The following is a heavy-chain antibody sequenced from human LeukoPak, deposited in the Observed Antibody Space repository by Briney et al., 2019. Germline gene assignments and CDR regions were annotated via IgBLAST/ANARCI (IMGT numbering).Heavy chain of an antibody. V-gene: IGHV1-2*02. CDR1: GYTFTGYY. Sequence: SVKLFCSSSGYTFTGYYMHWVRQAPGQGLEWMGWINPNSCGTNYAQKFQGRVTMTRDTSISTAYMELSRLTSDDAAVYYRASCSSTSCYADYYYYGMDVWGQGTTVTVSS. CDR3: ASCSSTSCYADYYYYGMDV. D-gene: IGHD2-2*01. CDR2: INPNSCGT. J-gene: IGHJ6*02.